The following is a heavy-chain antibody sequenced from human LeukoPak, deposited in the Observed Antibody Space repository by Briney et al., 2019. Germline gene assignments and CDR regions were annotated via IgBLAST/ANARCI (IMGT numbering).Heavy chain of an antibody. CDR1: GGSISSGGYS. Sequence: SETLSLTCAVSGGSISSGGYSWSWLRQPPGKGLEWIGYVYHSGSTYYNPSLKSRVTISVDRSKNQFSLKLSSVTAADTAVYYCARGRYGDYAYWGQGTLVTVSS. CDR2: VYHSGST. V-gene: IGHV4-30-2*01. CDR3: ARGRYGDYAY. D-gene: IGHD4-17*01. J-gene: IGHJ4*02.